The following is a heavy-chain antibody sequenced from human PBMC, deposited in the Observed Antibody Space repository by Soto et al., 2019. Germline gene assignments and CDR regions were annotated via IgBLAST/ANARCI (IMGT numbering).Heavy chain of an antibody. V-gene: IGHV3-30*03. CDR3: VRDFDNRRGGDAFDI. CDR1: GFTFSRYD. CDR2: ISYDGSNQ. Sequence: QVQLVESGGGAVPPGRSLRLSCAASGFTFSRYDIHWVRQAPGKGLEWVALISYDGSNQYFGDSVKGRFTISRDNSKDTVSLRMNSRRVEDTAVYYCVRDFDNRRGGDAFDIWGRGTMVTVSS. J-gene: IGHJ3*02. D-gene: IGHD3-9*01.